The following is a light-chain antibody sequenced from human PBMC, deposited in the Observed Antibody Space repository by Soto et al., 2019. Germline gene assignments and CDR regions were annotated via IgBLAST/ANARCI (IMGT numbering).Light chain of an antibody. Sequence: EIVLTQSPGTLSLSPGERVTLSCRASQSLSNSFIAWYQQKPGQAPRLLIYDTTNRATGIPDRFSGSGSGTDFTLTISRLEPEDFAVFYCQQYGTSEIIFGQGTRLEIK. CDR2: DTT. V-gene: IGKV3-20*01. CDR1: QSLSNSF. J-gene: IGKJ5*01. CDR3: QQYGTSEII.